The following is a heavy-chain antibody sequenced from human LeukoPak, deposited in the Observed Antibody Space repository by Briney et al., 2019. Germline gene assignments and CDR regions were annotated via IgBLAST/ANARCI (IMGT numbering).Heavy chain of an antibody. CDR1: GFTFSSYA. V-gene: IGHV3-23*01. CDR3: AKAGYSSSWPLEDVDY. CDR2: ISGSGGST. J-gene: IGHJ4*02. D-gene: IGHD6-13*01. Sequence: PGGSLRLSCAASGFTFSSYATSWVRQAPGKGLEWVSAISGSGGSTYYADSVKGRFTISRDNSKNTLYLQMNSLRAEDTAVYYCAKAGYSSSWPLEDVDYWGQGTLVTVSS.